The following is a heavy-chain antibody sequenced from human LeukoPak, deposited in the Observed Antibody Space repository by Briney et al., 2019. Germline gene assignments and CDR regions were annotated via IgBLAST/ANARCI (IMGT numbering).Heavy chain of an antibody. CDR1: GFTFSSYG. J-gene: IGHJ6*02. D-gene: IGHD2-2*02. V-gene: IGHV3-30*18. CDR2: ISYDGSNK. Sequence: GRSLRLSCAASGFTFSSYGMRWVRQAPGKGLEWVAVISYDGSNKYYADSVKGRFTISRDNSKNTLYLQMNSLRAEDTAAYYCAKVSRYCSSTSCYTSYYYYGMDVWGQGTTVTVSS. CDR3: AKVSRYCSSTSCYTSYYYYGMDV.